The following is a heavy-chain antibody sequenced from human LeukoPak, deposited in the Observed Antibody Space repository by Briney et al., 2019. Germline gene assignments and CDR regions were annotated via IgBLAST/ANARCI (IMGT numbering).Heavy chain of an antibody. CDR2: IIPIFGTA. CDR1: GGTFSSYA. D-gene: IGHD6-13*01. CDR3: ASSQRAYSSSWNY. J-gene: IGHJ4*02. V-gene: IGHV1-69*13. Sequence: ASVKVSCKASGGTFSSYAISWVRQAPGQGLEWMGGIIPIFGTANYAQRFQGRVTITADESTSTAYMELSSLRSEDTAVYYCASSQRAYSSSWNYWGQGTLVTVSS.